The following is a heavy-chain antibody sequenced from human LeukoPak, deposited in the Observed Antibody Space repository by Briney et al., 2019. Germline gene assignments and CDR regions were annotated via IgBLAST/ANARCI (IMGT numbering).Heavy chain of an antibody. Sequence: SETLSLTCAVYGGSFSGYYWTWIRQPPGEGPEWIGEVHYAGGTNYNPSLKSRVTISIDTSKSQFSLHLTSVTAADTAVYYCAHTNSWFRFFEHWGQGTPVTVSS. CDR3: AHTNSWFRFFEH. D-gene: IGHD2-2*01. CDR1: GGSFSGYY. J-gene: IGHJ4*02. V-gene: IGHV4-34*01. CDR2: VHYAGGT.